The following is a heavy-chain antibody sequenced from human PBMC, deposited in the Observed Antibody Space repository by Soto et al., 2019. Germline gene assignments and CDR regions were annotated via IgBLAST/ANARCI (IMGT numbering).Heavy chain of an antibody. CDR2: INPNSGGT. V-gene: IGHV1-2*04. J-gene: IGHJ5*02. D-gene: IGHD2-2*01. CDR3: ARAPNRRYCSSTSCYWVNWFDP. Sequence: ASVKVSCKASGYTFTGYYMHWVRQAPGQGLEWMGWINPNSGGTNYAQKFQGWVTMTRDTSISTDYMELSRLRSDDTAVYYCARAPNRRYCSSTSCYWVNWFDPWGQGTLVTVSS. CDR1: GYTFTGYY.